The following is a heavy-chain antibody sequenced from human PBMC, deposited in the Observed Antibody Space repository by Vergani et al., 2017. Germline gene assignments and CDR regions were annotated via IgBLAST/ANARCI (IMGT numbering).Heavy chain of an antibody. J-gene: IGHJ1*01. CDR2: ISSNGGST. CDR1: GFTFSSYA. CDR3: AKDYSGSYSEYFQH. V-gene: IGHV3-64*01. Sequence: EVQLVESGGGLVQPGGSLRLSCAASGFTFSSYAMHWVRQAPGKGLEYVSAISSNGGSTYYANSVKGRFTISRDNSKNTLYLQMNSLRAEDTALYYCAKDYSGSYSEYFQHWGQGTLVTVSS. D-gene: IGHD1-26*01.